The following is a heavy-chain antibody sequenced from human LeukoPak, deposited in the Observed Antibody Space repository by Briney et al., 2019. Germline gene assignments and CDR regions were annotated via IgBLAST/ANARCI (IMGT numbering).Heavy chain of an antibody. V-gene: IGHV3-30*18. Sequence: GGSLRLFCAASGFTFSSYGMHWVRQAPGKGLEWVAVISYDGSNKYYADSVKGRFTISRDNSKNTLYLQMNSLRAEDTAVYYCAKDRSGSSTPSFDYWGQGTLVTVSS. CDR3: AKDRSGSSTPSFDY. D-gene: IGHD1-26*01. CDR2: ISYDGSNK. CDR1: GFTFSSYG. J-gene: IGHJ4*02.